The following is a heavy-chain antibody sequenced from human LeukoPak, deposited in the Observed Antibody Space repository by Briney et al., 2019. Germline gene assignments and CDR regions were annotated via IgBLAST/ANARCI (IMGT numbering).Heavy chain of an antibody. V-gene: IGHV1-69*05. D-gene: IGHD1-26*01. CDR2: IIPMFSTA. CDR3: ASERPANAYSGSQYYMDV. J-gene: IGHJ6*03. Sequence: SVKVSCKASGDTFKRYSISWVRQAPGQGLEWMGRIIPMFSTANYAQKFQGRVTITTDESTSTNYMQLSGLGSEGTAVYYCASERPANAYSGSQYYMDVWGKGTTVTVS. CDR1: GDTFKRYS.